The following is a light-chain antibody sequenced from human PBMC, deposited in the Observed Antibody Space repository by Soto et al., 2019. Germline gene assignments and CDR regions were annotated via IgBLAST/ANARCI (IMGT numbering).Light chain of an antibody. CDR1: SSDVGSYNL. CDR2: EGS. CDR3: CSYAGSSTYV. V-gene: IGLV2-23*01. Sequence: QSALPPPASVSGSPGQSITISCTGTSSDVGSYNLVSWYQQHPGKAPKLMIYEGSKRPSGVSNRFSGSKSGNTASLTISGLQAEDEADYYCCSYAGSSTYVFGTGTKLTVL. J-gene: IGLJ1*01.